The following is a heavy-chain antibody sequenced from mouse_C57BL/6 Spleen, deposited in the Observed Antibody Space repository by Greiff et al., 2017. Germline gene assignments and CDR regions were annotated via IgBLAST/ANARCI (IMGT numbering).Heavy chain of an antibody. V-gene: IGHV5-4*01. Sequence: EVKLVESGGGLVKPGGSLKLSCAASGFTFSSYAMSWVRQTPEKRLEWVATISDGGSYTYYPDNVKGRFTISRDNAKNNLYLQMSHLKSEDTAMYYCARDSSSYAMDYWGQGTSVTVSS. D-gene: IGHD1-3*01. CDR2: ISDGGSYT. J-gene: IGHJ4*01. CDR1: GFTFSSYA. CDR3: ARDSSSYAMDY.